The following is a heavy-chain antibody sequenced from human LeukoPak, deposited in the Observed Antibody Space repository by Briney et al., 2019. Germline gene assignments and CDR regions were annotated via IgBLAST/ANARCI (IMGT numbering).Heavy chain of an antibody. CDR1: GFTFSTYA. J-gene: IGHJ4*02. D-gene: IGHD6-19*01. V-gene: IGHV3-23*01. CDR2: ISGNGGST. Sequence: PGGSLRLSCAASGFTFSTYAMSWVRQAPGKGLEWVSGISGNGGSTDLADSVKGRFTISRDNSKNTLWLQMNSLRAEDTAVYYCAKDRQPSHSSVWYPLDYWGQGILVTVSS. CDR3: AKDRQPSHSSVWYPLDY.